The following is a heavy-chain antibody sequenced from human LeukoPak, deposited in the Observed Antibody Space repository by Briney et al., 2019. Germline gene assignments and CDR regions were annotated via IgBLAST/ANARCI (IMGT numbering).Heavy chain of an antibody. J-gene: IGHJ4*02. Sequence: SETLSLTCAVYGGSFSGYYWSWIRQPPGKGLEWIGEINHSGSTNYNPSLKGRVTISVDTSKNQFSLKLSSVTAADTAVYYCARGGYSYGFLSFGPLTWWGQGTLVTVSS. D-gene: IGHD5-18*01. V-gene: IGHV4-34*01. CDR2: INHSGST. CDR1: GGSFSGYY. CDR3: ARGGYSYGFLSFGPLTW.